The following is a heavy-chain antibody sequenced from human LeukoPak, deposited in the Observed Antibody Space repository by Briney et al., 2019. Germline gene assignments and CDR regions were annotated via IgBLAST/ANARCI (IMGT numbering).Heavy chain of an antibody. Sequence: SVKVSCKASGGTFSSYAISWVRQAPGQGLEWMGRIIPILGIANYAQKFQGRVTVTADKSTSTAYMELSSLRSEDTAVYYCARSDYYDSSGYYYYWGQGTLVTVSS. D-gene: IGHD3-22*01. CDR2: IIPILGIA. CDR3: ARSDYYDSSGYYYY. J-gene: IGHJ4*02. CDR1: GGTFSSYA. V-gene: IGHV1-69*04.